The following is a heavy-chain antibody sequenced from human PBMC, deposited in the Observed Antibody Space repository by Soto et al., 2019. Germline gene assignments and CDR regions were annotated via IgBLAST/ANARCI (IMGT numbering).Heavy chain of an antibody. V-gene: IGHV3-7*03. Sequence: GGSLRLSCAASGFTFSSYWMSWVRQAPGKGLEWVANIKQDGSEKYYVDSVKGRFTISRDNAKNSLYLQMNSLRAEDTAVYYCARVKSIAAAGAFDIWGQGTMVTVSS. CDR3: ARVKSIAAAGAFDI. CDR1: GFTFSSYW. CDR2: IKQDGSEK. J-gene: IGHJ3*02. D-gene: IGHD6-13*01.